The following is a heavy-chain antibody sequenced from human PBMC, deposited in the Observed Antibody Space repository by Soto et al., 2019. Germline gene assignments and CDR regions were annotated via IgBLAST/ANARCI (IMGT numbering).Heavy chain of an antibody. J-gene: IGHJ4*02. CDR1: GFTFSTFW. CDR2: IKQEGSEE. Sequence: EVQLVEAGGDLVQPGGSLRLSCVGSGFTFSTFWMTWFRQAPGKGLEWVANIKQEGSEELYADSVKGRFTISRDNAKNSLFLQMTSLRAEDTAMYFCSGSSGWRNDYWGQGTLVTVSS. V-gene: IGHV3-7*01. CDR3: SGSSGWRNDY. D-gene: IGHD6-19*01.